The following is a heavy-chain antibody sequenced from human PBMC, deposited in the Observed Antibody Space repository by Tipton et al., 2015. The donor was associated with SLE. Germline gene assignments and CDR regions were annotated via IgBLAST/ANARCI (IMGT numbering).Heavy chain of an antibody. D-gene: IGHD3-22*01. CDR3: AKRSYYDSSGYYFGY. J-gene: IGHJ4*02. CDR1: GFTLSSYS. Sequence: SLRLSCAASGFTLSSYSMSWVRQAPGKGLEWVSAISGSAGSTFYADSVMGRFTISRDNSKNALYLQVNSLRAEDTAVYYCAKRSYYDSSGYYFGYWRQGTLVTVSS. V-gene: IGHV3-23*01. CDR2: ISGSAGST.